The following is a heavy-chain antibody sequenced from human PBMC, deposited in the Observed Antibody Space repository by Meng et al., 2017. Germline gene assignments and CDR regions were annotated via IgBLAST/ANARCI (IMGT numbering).Heavy chain of an antibody. CDR3: ARGHNDYGDYPNWFDP. Sequence: QLQSQESGPGLVQPSAHLSLTCTVSGGSSSSSSYYWGWIRQPPGKGLVWIGSIYYSGSTYYNPSLKSRVTISVDTSKNQFSLKLSSVTAADTAVYYCARGHNDYGDYPNWFDPWGQGTLVTVSS. D-gene: IGHD4-17*01. V-gene: IGHV4-39*07. CDR2: IYYSGST. J-gene: IGHJ5*02. CDR1: GGSSSSSSYY.